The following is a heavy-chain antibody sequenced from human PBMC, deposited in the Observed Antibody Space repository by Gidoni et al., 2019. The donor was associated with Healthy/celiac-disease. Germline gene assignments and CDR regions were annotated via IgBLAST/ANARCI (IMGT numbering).Heavy chain of an antibody. CDR1: GYTVTSYY. CDR2: INPSGGST. Sequence: QVQLVQSGAEVKKPGASVKVSCKASGYTVTSYYMHWVRQAPGQGLEWMGIINPSGGSTSYAPKFQGSVTMTRDTSTSTVYMELSSLRSEDTAVYYCARAVYYDILTGPYYMDVWGKGTTVTVSS. CDR3: ARAVYYDILTGPYYMDV. D-gene: IGHD3-9*01. J-gene: IGHJ6*03. V-gene: IGHV1-46*01.